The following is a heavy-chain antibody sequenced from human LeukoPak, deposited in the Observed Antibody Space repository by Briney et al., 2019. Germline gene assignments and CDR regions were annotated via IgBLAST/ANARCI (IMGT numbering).Heavy chain of an antibody. J-gene: IGHJ4*02. D-gene: IGHD4-17*01. CDR3: ARAVAKTTVTTFDY. CDR1: RGSISTYY. V-gene: IGHV4-59*01. Sequence: SETLSLTCTVSRGSISTYYWTWIRQPPGKGLEWIGYIYYSGSTNYNPSLKSRVTISVDTSKNQFSLTLSSVTAADTAVYYCARAVAKTTVTTFDYWGQGTLVTVSS. CDR2: IYYSGST.